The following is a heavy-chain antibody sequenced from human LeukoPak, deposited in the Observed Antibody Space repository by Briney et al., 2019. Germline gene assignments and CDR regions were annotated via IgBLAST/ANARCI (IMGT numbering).Heavy chain of an antibody. J-gene: IGHJ4*02. D-gene: IGHD4-17*01. CDR3: ATLLGYDGDYYY. V-gene: IGHV3-23*01. CDR1: GFTFSSYS. Sequence: GGSLRLSCAASGFTFSSYSMNWVRQAPGKGLEWVSAISGSGGSTYYADSVKGRFTISRDNSKNTLYLQMNSLRAEDTAVYYCATLLGYDGDYYYWGQGTLVTVSS. CDR2: ISGSGGST.